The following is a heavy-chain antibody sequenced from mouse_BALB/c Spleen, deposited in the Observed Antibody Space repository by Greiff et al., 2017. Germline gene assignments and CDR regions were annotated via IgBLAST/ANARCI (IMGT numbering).Heavy chain of an antibody. D-gene: IGHD2-1*01. CDR3: TRSWGNYYFDY. CDR2: INPSNGGT. Sequence: QVQLQQPGAELVKPGASVKLSCKASGYTFTSYYMYWVKQRPGQGLEWIGGINPSNGGTNFNEKFKSKATLTVDKSSSTAYMQLSSLTSEDSAVYYCTRSWGNYYFDYWGQVTTLTVSS. V-gene: IGHV1S81*02. J-gene: IGHJ2*01. CDR1: GYTFTSYY.